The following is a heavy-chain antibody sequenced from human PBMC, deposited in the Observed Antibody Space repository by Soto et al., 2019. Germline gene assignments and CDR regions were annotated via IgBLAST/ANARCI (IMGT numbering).Heavy chain of an antibody. D-gene: IGHD4-17*01. CDR2: IIPIFGTA. V-gene: IGHV1-69*12. CDR1: GGTFSSYA. Sequence: QVQLVQSGAEVKKPGSSVKVSCKASGGTFSSYAVSWVRQAPGQGLEWMGGIIPIFGTAKYAQKFQGRVTITEDESTRTAYMELSSLRSEDTAVYYCASPDYGDYQFDHWGQGTLVTVSS. J-gene: IGHJ4*02. CDR3: ASPDYGDYQFDH.